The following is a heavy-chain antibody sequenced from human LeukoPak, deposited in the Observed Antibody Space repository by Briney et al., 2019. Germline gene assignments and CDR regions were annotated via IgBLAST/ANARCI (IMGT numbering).Heavy chain of an antibody. J-gene: IGHJ3*02. V-gene: IGHV3-74*01. CDR2: INTDGSST. CDR3: AKNYYGSGSYYNAGAFDI. Sequence: GGSLRLSCAASGFTFSSYWMHWVRQAPGKGLVWVSRINTDGSSTSYADSVKGRFTISRDNAKNTLYLQMNSLRAEDTAVYYCAKNYYGSGSYYNAGAFDIWGQGTMVTVSP. CDR1: GFTFSSYW. D-gene: IGHD3-10*01.